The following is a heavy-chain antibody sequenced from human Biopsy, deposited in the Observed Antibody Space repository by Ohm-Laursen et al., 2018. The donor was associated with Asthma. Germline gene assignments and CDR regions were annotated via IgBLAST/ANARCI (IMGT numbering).Heavy chain of an antibody. V-gene: IGHV3-53*01. D-gene: IGHD6-19*01. CDR1: LFALSRDY. Sequence: SLRLSFAAALFALSRDYRFWVRPAPRKGLEWVSVIDRGGTSHTADSVRGRFTISRDFSKNTLHLQMHSLRVADSDVYYCVRGDSSGWSHYYFDFWGQGTLVTVSS. CDR2: IDRGGTS. J-gene: IGHJ4*02. CDR3: VRGDSSGWSHYYFDF.